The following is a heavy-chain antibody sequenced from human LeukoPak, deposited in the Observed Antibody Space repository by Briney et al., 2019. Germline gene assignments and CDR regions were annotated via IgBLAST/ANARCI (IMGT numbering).Heavy chain of an antibody. V-gene: IGHV4-30-2*01. Sequence: PSQTLSLTCAVSGGSISSGGYSWSWIRQPPGKGLEWIGYIYHSGSTYYNPSLKSRVTISVDRSKNQFSLNLSSVTAADTAVYYCAREGYCSGGSCDNWFDPWGQGPLVTVSS. CDR3: AREGYCSGGSCDNWFDP. D-gene: IGHD2-15*01. J-gene: IGHJ5*02. CDR1: GGSISSGGYS. CDR2: IYHSGST.